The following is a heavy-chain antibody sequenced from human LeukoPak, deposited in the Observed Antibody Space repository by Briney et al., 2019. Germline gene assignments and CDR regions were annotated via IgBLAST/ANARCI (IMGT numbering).Heavy chain of an antibody. CDR2: MYTSGST. CDR3: AIGRLGELSPHDY. Sequence: SSETLSLTCTVSGGSIGSGGYYWNWIRQPAGKGLEWIGRMYTSGSTNYNPSLKSRATISLDTSKNQFSLKLSSVTAADTAVYYCAIGRLGELSPHDYWGQGTLVTVSS. CDR1: GGSIGSGGYY. V-gene: IGHV4-61*02. D-gene: IGHD3-16*02. J-gene: IGHJ4*02.